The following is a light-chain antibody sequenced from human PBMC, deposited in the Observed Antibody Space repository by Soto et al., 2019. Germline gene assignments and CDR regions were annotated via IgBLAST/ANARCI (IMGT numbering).Light chain of an antibody. V-gene: IGKV1-9*01. CDR2: AAS. J-gene: IGKJ3*01. CDR1: QGISSY. CDR3: QQFNSYLFT. Sequence: DIQLTQSPSFLSASVGDRGTITCRASQGISSYLAWYQQKPGKAPKLLIYAASTLQSGVPSRFSGSGSGTEFTLTISSLQPEDFATYYCQQFNSYLFTFGPGTKVDI.